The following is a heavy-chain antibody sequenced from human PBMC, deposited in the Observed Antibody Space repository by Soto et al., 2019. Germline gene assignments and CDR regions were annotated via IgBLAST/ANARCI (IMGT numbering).Heavy chain of an antibody. Sequence: LRLSCAASGFTFSSYAMSWVRQAPGKGLEWVSAISGSGGSTYYADSVKGRFTISRDNSKNTLYLQMNSLGAEDTAVYYCAKHYDILTGLSYYYYGMDVWGQGTTVTVSS. CDR3: AKHYDILTGLSYYYYGMDV. J-gene: IGHJ6*02. D-gene: IGHD3-9*01. CDR2: ISGSGGST. CDR1: GFTFSSYA. V-gene: IGHV3-23*01.